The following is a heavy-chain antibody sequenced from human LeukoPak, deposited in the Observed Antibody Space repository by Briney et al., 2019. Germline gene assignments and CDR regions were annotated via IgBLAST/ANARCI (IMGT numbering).Heavy chain of an antibody. V-gene: IGHV3-30*02. CDR3: AKYAFREGAITY. Sequence: GGSLRLSCAASGFTFSSYGMHWVRQAPGKGLEWVAFIRYDGSNKYYADSVKGRFTISRDNSKNTLYLQMNSLRAEDTAVYYCAKYAFREGAITYWGQGTLVTVSS. CDR2: IRYDGSNK. J-gene: IGHJ4*02. CDR1: GFTFSSYG. D-gene: IGHD1-26*01.